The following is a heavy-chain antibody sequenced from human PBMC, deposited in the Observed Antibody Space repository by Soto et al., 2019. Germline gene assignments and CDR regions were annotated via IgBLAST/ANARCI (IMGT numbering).Heavy chain of an antibody. CDR1: GFTFSSYS. CDR2: ISSSSSYI. Sequence: EVQLVESGGGLVQPGGSLRLSCAASGFTFSSYSMNWVRQAPGKGLEWVSSISSSSSYIYYADSVKGRFTISRDNAKNSLYLQMNSLRAEDTAVYYCARGVMITFGGVIDPFDYWGQGTLVTVSS. CDR3: ARGVMITFGGVIDPFDY. D-gene: IGHD3-16*02. J-gene: IGHJ4*02. V-gene: IGHV3-21*01.